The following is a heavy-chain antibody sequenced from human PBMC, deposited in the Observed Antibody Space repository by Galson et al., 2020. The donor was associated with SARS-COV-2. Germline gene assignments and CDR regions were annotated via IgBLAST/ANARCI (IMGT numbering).Heavy chain of an antibody. Sequence: ASVKVSCKASGYTFTSYGISWVRQAPGQGLEWMGWISAYNGNTNYAQKLQGRVTMTTDTSTSTAYMELRSLRSDDTAVYYCARSPYYDILTGYLGGWFDPWGQGTLVTVSS. CDR3: ARSPYYDILTGYLGGWFDP. D-gene: IGHD3-9*01. J-gene: IGHJ5*02. V-gene: IGHV1-18*01. CDR1: GYTFTSYG. CDR2: ISAYNGNT.